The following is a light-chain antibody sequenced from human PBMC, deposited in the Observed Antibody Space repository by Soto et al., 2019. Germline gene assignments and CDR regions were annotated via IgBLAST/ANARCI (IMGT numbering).Light chain of an antibody. CDR3: QQYGRSPIT. CDR1: QGVTTN. CDR2: DVS. Sequence: EIVMTQSPATLSVSPVEIATLSCMAGQGVTTNFAWYQQKSGQSPRLLIYDVSIRATGVPARFSGSGSGTDFTLTISRLEPEDFAVYYCQQYGRSPITFGLGTRLEI. V-gene: IGKV3-15*01. J-gene: IGKJ5*01.